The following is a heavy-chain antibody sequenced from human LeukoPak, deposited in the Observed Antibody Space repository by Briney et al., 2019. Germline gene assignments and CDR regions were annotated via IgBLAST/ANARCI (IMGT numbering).Heavy chain of an antibody. V-gene: IGHV4-38-2*02. CDR1: GYSISSGYY. Sequence: SETLSLTGTVSGYSISSGYYWGWIRQPPGKGLEWIGSIYHSGSTYYNPSLKSRVTISVDTSKNQFSLKLSSVTAADTAVYYCARETPYDILTGYYQGHEGKYFDYWGQGTLVTVSS. CDR2: IYHSGST. J-gene: IGHJ4*02. D-gene: IGHD3-9*01. CDR3: ARETPYDILTGYYQGHEGKYFDY.